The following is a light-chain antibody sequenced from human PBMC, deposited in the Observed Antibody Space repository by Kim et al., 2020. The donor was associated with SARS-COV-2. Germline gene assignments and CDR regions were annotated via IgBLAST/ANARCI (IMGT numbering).Light chain of an antibody. CDR2: GKN. J-gene: IGLJ2*01. CDR1: SLRSYY. Sequence: VALGQTVRITRQGDSLRSYYATWYQQKPGQAPIVVIYGKNNRPSGIPDRFSGSSSGNTASLTITGTQAGDEADYYCNSRDSNDNVVFGGGTQLTVL. CDR3: NSRDSNDNVV. V-gene: IGLV3-19*01.